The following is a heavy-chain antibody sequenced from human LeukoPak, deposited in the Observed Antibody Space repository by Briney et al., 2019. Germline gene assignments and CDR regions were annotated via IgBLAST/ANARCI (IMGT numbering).Heavy chain of an antibody. V-gene: IGHV3-30*02. CDR2: IHDSANTK. CDR1: GFMLSTYG. Sequence: PGGSLRLACGTSGFMLSTYGMHWVRQPPGKGLEWVAFIHDSANTKSYADSVGGRVSISRDNAKNTLCMQMASLRDEDNGLYYCAKGYGGSSGALNLWGQGTMVIISS. D-gene: IGHD4-23*01. J-gene: IGHJ3*01. CDR3: AKGYGGSSGALNL.